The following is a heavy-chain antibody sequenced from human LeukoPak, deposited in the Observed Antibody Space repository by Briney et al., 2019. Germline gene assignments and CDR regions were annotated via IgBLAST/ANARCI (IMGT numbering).Heavy chain of an antibody. D-gene: IGHD2-2*01. Sequence: GGSLRLSCAASRFTFRSYFMYWVRQAPGKGLEWVAFISYDGSKKDYGDSVKGRFTISRDNSKNTLYLEVNSLRAEDTAVYYCANRPVAMGGAVGAFDIWGQGTMVTVSS. J-gene: IGHJ3*02. CDR2: ISYDGSKK. CDR1: RFTFRSYF. CDR3: ANRPVAMGGAVGAFDI. V-gene: IGHV3-30-3*01.